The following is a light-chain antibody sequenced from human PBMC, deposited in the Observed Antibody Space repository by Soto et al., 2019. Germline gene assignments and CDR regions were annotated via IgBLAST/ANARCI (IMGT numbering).Light chain of an antibody. CDR2: SSS. CDR1: QRISTN. V-gene: IGKV3-15*01. CDR3: QQYHIYSGT. Sequence: DIEMTQSPPILSVSPGEGATLSCRASQRISTNLAWYQHIPGQAPRLLIVSSSRRPTDVPARFSGSGSGTEFTLTINSLQPDDFATYYCQQYHIYSGTFGQGTKVDIK. J-gene: IGKJ1*01.